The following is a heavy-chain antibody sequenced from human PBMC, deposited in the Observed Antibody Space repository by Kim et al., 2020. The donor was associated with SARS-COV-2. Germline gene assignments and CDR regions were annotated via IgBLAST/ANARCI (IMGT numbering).Heavy chain of an antibody. J-gene: IGHJ4*02. V-gene: IGHV3-74*01. D-gene: IGHD2-15*01. CDR2: I. Sequence: ITYGDSVRGRFATSRDNAKSTLYLQMNSLRAEDTAVYFCARALSGTNCYDYWGQGTLVTVSS. CDR3: ARALSGTNCYDY.